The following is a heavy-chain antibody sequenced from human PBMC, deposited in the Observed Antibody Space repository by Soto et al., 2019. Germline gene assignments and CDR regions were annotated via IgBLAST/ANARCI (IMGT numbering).Heavy chain of an antibody. Sequence: WIWIRQHPGKGLEWIGYIYYSGSTYYNPSLKSRVTMSIDTSKNQFSLKLSSVTAADTAIYYCARDPGNPNYFDSWGQGTLVSVSS. CDR3: ARDPGNPNYFDS. V-gene: IGHV4-31*02. J-gene: IGHJ4*02. D-gene: IGHD6-13*01. CDR2: IYYSGST.